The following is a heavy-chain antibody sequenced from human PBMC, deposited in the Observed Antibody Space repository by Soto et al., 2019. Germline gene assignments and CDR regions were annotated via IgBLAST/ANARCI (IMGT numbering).Heavy chain of an antibody. CDR1: GGSISSSSYY. D-gene: IGHD2-15*01. J-gene: IGHJ4*02. Sequence: SETLSLTCTVSGGSISSSSYYWGWIRQPPGKGLEWIGSIYYSGSTYYNPSLKSRVTISVDTSKNQFSLKLSSVTAADTAVYYCARHPFNRVVAATRGRTGFDYWGQGTLVTVSS. CDR2: IYYSGST. V-gene: IGHV4-39*01. CDR3: ARHPFNRVVAATRGRTGFDY.